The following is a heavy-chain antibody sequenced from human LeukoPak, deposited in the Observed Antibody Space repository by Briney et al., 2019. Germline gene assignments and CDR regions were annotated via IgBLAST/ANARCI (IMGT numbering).Heavy chain of an antibody. V-gene: IGHV1-2*06. CDR1: GYTFTGYY. J-gene: IGHJ3*02. D-gene: IGHD6-19*01. CDR3: ARALIAVAPFHAFDI. CDR2: INPNSGGT. Sequence: GASVKVSCKASGYTFTGYYMHWVRQAPGQGLEWMGRINPNSGGTNYAQKFQGRVTMTRDTSISTAYMELSRLRSDDTAVYYCARALIAVAPFHAFDIWGQGTMVTVSS.